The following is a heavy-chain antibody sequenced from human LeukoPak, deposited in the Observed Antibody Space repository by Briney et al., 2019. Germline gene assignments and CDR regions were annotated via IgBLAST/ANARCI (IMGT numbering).Heavy chain of an antibody. V-gene: IGHV1-69*13. CDR2: IIPIFGTA. CDR3: ARQDPYSSSWYYFDY. J-gene: IGHJ4*02. Sequence: SVKVSCKASGGTFSSYAISWVRQAPGQGLEWMGGIIPIFGTANYAQKFQGRVTITADESTSTAYMELSSLRSEDTAVYYCARQDPYSSSWYYFDYWGQGTLVTVSS. CDR1: GGTFSSYA. D-gene: IGHD6-13*01.